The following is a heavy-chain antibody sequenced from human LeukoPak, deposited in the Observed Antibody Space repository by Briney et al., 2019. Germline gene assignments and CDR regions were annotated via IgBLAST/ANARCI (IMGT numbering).Heavy chain of an antibody. CDR1: GGSISSGDYY. CDR2: IYYSGST. CDR3: ARVSHDYVWGSYRYHFDY. J-gene: IGHJ4*02. Sequence: SETLSLTCTVSGGSISSGDYYWSWIRQPPGKGLEWIGYIYYSGSTYYNPSLKSRVTISVDTSKNQFSLKLSSVTAADTAVYYCARVSHDYVWGSYRYHFDYWGQGTLVTVSS. D-gene: IGHD3-16*02. V-gene: IGHV4-30-4*01.